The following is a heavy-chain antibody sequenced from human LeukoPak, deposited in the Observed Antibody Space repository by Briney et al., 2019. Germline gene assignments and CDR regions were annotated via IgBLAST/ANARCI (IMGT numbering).Heavy chain of an antibody. V-gene: IGHV1-24*01. D-gene: IGHD6-19*01. Sequence: GASVKVSCKASGGTFSSYAISWVRQAPGQGLEWMGGFDPEDGETIYAQKFQGRVTMTEDTSTDTAYMELSSLRSEDTAVYYCATRGKDAVAETALFDYWGQGTLVTVSS. CDR2: FDPEDGET. CDR1: GGTFSSYA. J-gene: IGHJ4*02. CDR3: ATRGKDAVAETALFDY.